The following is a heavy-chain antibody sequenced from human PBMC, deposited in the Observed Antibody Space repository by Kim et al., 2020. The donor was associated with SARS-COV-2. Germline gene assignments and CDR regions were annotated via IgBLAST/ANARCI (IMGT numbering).Heavy chain of an antibody. J-gene: IGHJ5*02. V-gene: IGHV4-39*01. D-gene: IGHD6-13*01. Sequence: SETLSLTCTVSGGSISSSSYYWGWIRQPPGKGLEWIGSSYYSGSTYYNPSLKSRVTISVDTSKNQFSLKLSSVTAADTAVYYCARSSSWRYNWFDPWGQGTLVTVS. CDR2: SYYSGST. CDR1: GGSISSSSYY. CDR3: ARSSSWRYNWFDP.